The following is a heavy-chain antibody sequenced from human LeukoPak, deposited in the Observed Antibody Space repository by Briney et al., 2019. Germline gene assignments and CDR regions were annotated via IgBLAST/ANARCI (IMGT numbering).Heavy chain of an antibody. D-gene: IGHD2-2*01. CDR2: IYYSGIT. V-gene: IGHV4-39*01. J-gene: IGHJ4*02. Sequence: SETLSLTCTVSGGSISSSSHYWGWIRQPPGKGLEWIGSIYYSGITYYNPSLRSRVTISVDTSKNQFSLKLSSVTATDTAVYYCHFKYCSSSTCFYYFDYWGQGTLVTVSS. CDR3: HFKYCSSSTCFYYFDY. CDR1: GGSISSSSHY.